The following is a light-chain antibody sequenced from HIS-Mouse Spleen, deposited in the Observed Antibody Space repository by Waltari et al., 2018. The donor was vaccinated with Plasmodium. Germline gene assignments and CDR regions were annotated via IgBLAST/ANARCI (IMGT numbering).Light chain of an antibody. CDR1: SSNIGRNY. CDR3: AAWDDSLSGPWV. Sequence: QSVLTQPPSASGTPGQRVTISCSGSSSNIGRNYVYWYQQLPGTAPKLLIYRNNQRPSGVPYRFSGSKSGTSASLAISGLRSEDEADYYCAAWDDSLSGPWVFGGGTKLTVL. CDR2: RNN. J-gene: IGLJ3*02. V-gene: IGLV1-47*01.